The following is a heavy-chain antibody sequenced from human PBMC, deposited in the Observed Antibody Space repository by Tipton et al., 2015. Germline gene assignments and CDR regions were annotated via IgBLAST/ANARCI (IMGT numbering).Heavy chain of an antibody. Sequence: TLSLTCDVSGYSISSGYYWSWIRQPPGKGLEWIGSFFHSGNTFHNPSLRSRVIISVDTSKNQFSLRLSSVTAADTAVYYCACHDYDLLTRDYQTVDYWGQGTLVTVSS. D-gene: IGHD3-9*01. CDR1: GYSISSGYY. CDR2: FFHSGNT. CDR3: ACHDYDLLTRDYQTVDY. V-gene: IGHV4-38-2*01. J-gene: IGHJ4*02.